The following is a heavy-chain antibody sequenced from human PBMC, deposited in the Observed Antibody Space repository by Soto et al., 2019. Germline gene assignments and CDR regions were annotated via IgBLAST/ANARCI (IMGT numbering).Heavy chain of an antibody. J-gene: IGHJ3*02. CDR3: ARSARGWRAFDI. CDR1: GASISSYY. CDR2: ISYSGGT. D-gene: IGHD2-15*01. Sequence: QVQLQESGPGLVKPSETLSLTCTVSGASISSYYWSWIRQPPGKGLEWIGYISYSGGTNYNPSLKRRVSISIDTSKNQFSLQLSSVTAADTAVFYCARSARGWRAFDIWGQGTMVTVSS. V-gene: IGHV4-59*01.